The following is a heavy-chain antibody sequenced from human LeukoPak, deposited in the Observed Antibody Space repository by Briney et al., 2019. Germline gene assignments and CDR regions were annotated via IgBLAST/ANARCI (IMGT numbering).Heavy chain of an antibody. D-gene: IGHD1-26*01. Sequence: GGSLRLSCAASGFTFSSCGMHWVRQAPGKGLEWVAVISYDGSNKYYADSVKGRFTISRDNSKNTLYLQMNSLRAEDTAVYYCAKRWELPDDAFDIWGQGTMVTVSS. J-gene: IGHJ3*02. V-gene: IGHV3-30*18. CDR1: GFTFSSCG. CDR2: ISYDGSNK. CDR3: AKRWELPDDAFDI.